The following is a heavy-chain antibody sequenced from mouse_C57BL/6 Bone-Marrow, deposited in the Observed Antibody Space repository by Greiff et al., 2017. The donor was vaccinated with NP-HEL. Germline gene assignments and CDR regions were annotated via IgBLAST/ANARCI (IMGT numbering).Heavy chain of an antibody. CDR3: AREDNRFAY. Sequence: EVQGVESGGGLVKPGGSLKLSCAASGFTFSDYGMHWVRQAPEKGLEWVAYISSGSSTIYYADTVKGRFTISRDNAKNTLFLQMTSLRSEDTAMYYCAREDNRFAYWGQGTLVTVSA. CDR1: GFTFSDYG. D-gene: IGHD1-3*01. V-gene: IGHV5-17*01. J-gene: IGHJ3*01. CDR2: ISSGSSTI.